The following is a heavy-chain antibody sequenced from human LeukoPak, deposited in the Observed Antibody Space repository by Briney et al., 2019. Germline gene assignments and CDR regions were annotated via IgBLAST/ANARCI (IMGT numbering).Heavy chain of an antibody. CDR1: GFTFSSYA. D-gene: IGHD6-13*01. V-gene: IGHV3-30-3*01. CDR2: ISYDGSNK. J-gene: IGHJ4*02. CDR3: ARGPLIAAAGTLDY. Sequence: GGSLRLSCAASGFTFSSYAMHWVRQAPGKGLEWVAVISYDGSNKYYADSVKGRFTISRDNSKNTLYLQMNSLRAEDTAVYYCARGPLIAAAGTLDYWGQGTLVTVSS.